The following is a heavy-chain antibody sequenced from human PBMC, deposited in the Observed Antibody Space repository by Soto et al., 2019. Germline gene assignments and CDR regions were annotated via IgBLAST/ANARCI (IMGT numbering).Heavy chain of an antibody. CDR3: ARKSQWLSGYIYHGMDV. J-gene: IGHJ6*02. CDR2: INVGGDTR. Sequence: PGGSLRLSCAACRFIVRSYEFNWDSLAPGKVLEWVSYINVGGDTRHYADSVRGRFTISRDDAKGSLYLQMDSLRVEDTAVYFCARKSQWLSGYIYHGMDVWSQGTSVTVSS. CDR1: RFIVRSYE. D-gene: IGHD6-19*01. V-gene: IGHV3-48*03.